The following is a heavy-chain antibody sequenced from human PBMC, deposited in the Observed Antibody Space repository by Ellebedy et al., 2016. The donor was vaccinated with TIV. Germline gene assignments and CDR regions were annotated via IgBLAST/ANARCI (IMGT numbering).Heavy chain of an antibody. CDR2: IITIFGTA. CDR3: ATDRAPDGRNRCIDL. V-gene: IGHV1-69*13. D-gene: IGHD5-24*01. Sequence: AASVKVSCKASGGTFSSYAISWVRQAPGQGLEWMGGIITIFGTAKYAQKFKGRVTITADESTSTAYMELSSLRSEDTVVYYCATDRAPDGRNRCIDLWGRGTLVTVSS. CDR1: GGTFSSYA. J-gene: IGHJ2*01.